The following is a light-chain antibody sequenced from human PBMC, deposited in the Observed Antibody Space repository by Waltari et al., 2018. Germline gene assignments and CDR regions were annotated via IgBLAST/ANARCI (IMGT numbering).Light chain of an antibody. CDR2: LGS. J-gene: IGKJ1*01. V-gene: IGKV2-28*01. CDR3: MQALQTPWT. CDR1: QSLLHSNGYNY. Sequence: EIVMTQSPLSLPVTPGEPAAISCSTSQSLLHSNGYNYLDWYLQKPGQSPQILIYLGSNRASGVPDRFSGSGSGTYFTLKISRVEAEDVGVYYCMQALQTPWTFGQGTKVEIK.